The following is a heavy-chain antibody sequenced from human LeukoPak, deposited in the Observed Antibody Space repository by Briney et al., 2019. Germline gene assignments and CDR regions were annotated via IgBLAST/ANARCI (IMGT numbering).Heavy chain of an antibody. V-gene: IGHV4-59*01. CDR3: ARPLGGEWPDAFDI. J-gene: IGHJ3*02. D-gene: IGHD3-16*01. CDR2: IYYSGST. CDR1: GGSISSYY. Sequence: SETLSLTCTVSGGSISSYYWSWIRQPPGMGLEWIGYIYYSGSTNYNPSLKSRVAISVDTSKNQFSLKLSSVTAADTAVYYCARPLGGEWPDAFDIWGQGAMVTVSS.